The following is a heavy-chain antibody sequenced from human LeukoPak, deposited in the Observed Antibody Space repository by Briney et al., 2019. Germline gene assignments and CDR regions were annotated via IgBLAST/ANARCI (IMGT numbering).Heavy chain of an antibody. CDR1: GFTFSSYA. D-gene: IGHD3-22*01. J-gene: IGHJ4*02. CDR2: ISYDGSNK. V-gene: IGHV3-30-3*01. Sequence: GGSLRLSCAASGFTFSSYAMTWVRQAPGKGLEWVAVISYDGSNKYYADSVKGRFTISRDNSKNTLYLQMNSLRAEDTAVYYCARDSSGYYDGGFDYWGQGTLVTVSS. CDR3: ARDSSGYYDGGFDY.